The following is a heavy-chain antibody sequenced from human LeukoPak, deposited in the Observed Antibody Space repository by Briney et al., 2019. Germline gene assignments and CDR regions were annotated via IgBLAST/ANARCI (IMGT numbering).Heavy chain of an antibody. D-gene: IGHD3-3*01. V-gene: IGHV3-66*01. CDR1: GFTVSSNY. Sequence: PGGSLRLSCAASGFTVSSNYMSWVRQAPGKGLEWVSVIYSGGSTYYADSVKGRFTISRDNSKNTLYLQMNSLRAEDTAVYYCARDRYDFWRNYYYGMDVWGQGTTVTVSS. J-gene: IGHJ6*02. CDR2: IYSGGST. CDR3: ARDRYDFWRNYYYGMDV.